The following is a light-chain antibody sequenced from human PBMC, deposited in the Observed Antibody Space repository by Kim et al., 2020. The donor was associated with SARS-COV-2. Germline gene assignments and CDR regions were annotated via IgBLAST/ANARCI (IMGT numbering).Light chain of an antibody. CDR3: QAWDSSAGV. CDR2: QDS. Sequence: SYELTQPPSVSVSPGQTASITCSGDKLGDKYACWYQQKPGQSPVLVIYQDSKRPSGIPERLSGSNSGNTATLTISGTQAMDEADYYCQAWDSSAGVFRTGTKVTVL. J-gene: IGLJ1*01. CDR1: KLGDKY. V-gene: IGLV3-1*01.